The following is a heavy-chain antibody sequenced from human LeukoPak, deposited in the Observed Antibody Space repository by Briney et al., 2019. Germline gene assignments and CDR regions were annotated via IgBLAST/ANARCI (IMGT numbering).Heavy chain of an antibody. J-gene: IGHJ4*02. CDR3: VRDLGGRSGH. V-gene: IGHV3-74*01. D-gene: IGHD1-26*01. Sequence: GGSLRLSCAASGFTFSSNWVHWVRQAPGKGLVWVSRINEDGSTTNYADSVKGRSTIFRDNAKNTLYLQMNSLRAEDTAVYYCVRDLGGRSGHWGQGTLVTVSS. CDR2: INEDGSTT. CDR1: GFTFSSNW.